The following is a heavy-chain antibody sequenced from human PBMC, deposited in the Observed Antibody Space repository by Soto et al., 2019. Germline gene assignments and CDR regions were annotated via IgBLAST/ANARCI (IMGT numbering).Heavy chain of an antibody. CDR3: ARYRYSSGWKTFDY. Sequence: TLSLTCTVSGGSISSYYRSWIRQPPGKGLEWIGYIYYSGSTNYNPSLKSRVTISVDTSKNQFSLKLSSVTAADTAVYYCARYRYSSGWKTFDYWGQGTLVTVSS. D-gene: IGHD6-19*01. CDR2: IYYSGST. V-gene: IGHV4-59*01. CDR1: GGSISSYY. J-gene: IGHJ4*02.